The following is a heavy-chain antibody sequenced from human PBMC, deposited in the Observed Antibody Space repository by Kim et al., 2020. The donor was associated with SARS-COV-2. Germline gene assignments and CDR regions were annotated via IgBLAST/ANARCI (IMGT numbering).Heavy chain of an antibody. J-gene: IGHJ5*01. CDR3: AKMGSGSYLKWFDS. D-gene: IGHD3-10*01. Sequence: EDSVGCRFTISRDNSKNMVYLQMKSLRTEDTAVYYCAKMGSGSYLKWFDSWGQGTLVTVSS. V-gene: IGHV3-23*01.